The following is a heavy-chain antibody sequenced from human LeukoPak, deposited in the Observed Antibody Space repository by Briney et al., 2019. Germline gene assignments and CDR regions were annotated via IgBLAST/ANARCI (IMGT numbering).Heavy chain of an antibody. V-gene: IGHV4-39*07. Sequence: SETLSLTCTVSGASISSSNYYWGWIRQPPGKGLEWIGSIYYSGSTYYNPSLKSRVTISVDTSKIQFSLKLSSVTAADTAVYYCARVRASYSSGWYLDYWGQGTLVTVSS. CDR2: IYYSGST. CDR3: ARVRASYSSGWYLDY. J-gene: IGHJ4*02. CDR1: GASISSSNYY. D-gene: IGHD6-19*01.